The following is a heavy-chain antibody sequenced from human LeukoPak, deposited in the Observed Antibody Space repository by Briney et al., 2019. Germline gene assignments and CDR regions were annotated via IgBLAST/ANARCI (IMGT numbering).Heavy chain of an antibody. CDR3: VSMVRGIGY. J-gene: IGHJ4*02. V-gene: IGHV3-48*03. Sequence: TGGSLRLSCAASGFTFSSYEMNWVRQAPGKGLEWVSYISSSGSTIYYADSVKGRFTISRDNSKNSVYLQLNSLRPEDTAMYYCVSMVRGIGYWGQGTLVTVSS. CDR2: ISSSGSTI. D-gene: IGHD3-10*01. CDR1: GFTFSSYE.